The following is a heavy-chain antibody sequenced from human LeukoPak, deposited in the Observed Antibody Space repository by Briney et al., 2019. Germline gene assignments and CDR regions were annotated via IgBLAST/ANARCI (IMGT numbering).Heavy chain of an antibody. D-gene: IGHD2-15*01. Sequence: GGSLRLSCSASRFTFSIYWMSWVRQAPGKGLEWVASMKGDGSVKHFLDSVEGRFTISRDNAKNSLYLQMNSLRAEDTAVYYCARWDAYCSGGTCYFGDFAFDIWGQGTMVTVSS. CDR3: ARWDAYCSGGTCYFGDFAFDI. CDR1: RFTFSIYW. CDR2: MKGDGSVK. V-gene: IGHV3-7*01. J-gene: IGHJ3*02.